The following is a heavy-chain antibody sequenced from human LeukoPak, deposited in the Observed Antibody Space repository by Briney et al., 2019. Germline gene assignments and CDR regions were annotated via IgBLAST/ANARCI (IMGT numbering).Heavy chain of an antibody. J-gene: IGHJ4*02. Sequence: GGSLRLSCAAPGFTFSSYEMNWVRQAPGKGLEWVSYISSSGSTIYYADSVKGRFTISRDNAKNSLYLQMNSLRAEDTAVYYCARTTWLVNFDYWGQGTLVTVSS. D-gene: IGHD6-19*01. CDR3: ARTTWLVNFDY. CDR1: GFTFSSYE. CDR2: ISSSGSTI. V-gene: IGHV3-48*03.